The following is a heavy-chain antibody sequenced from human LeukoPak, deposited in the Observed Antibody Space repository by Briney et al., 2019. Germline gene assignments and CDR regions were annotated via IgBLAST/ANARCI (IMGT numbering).Heavy chain of an antibody. CDR1: GGSISSYY. CDR2: IYNSGST. V-gene: IGHV4-4*07. Sequence: SETLSLTCTVSGGSISSYYWSWIRQPAGKGLEWIGRIYNSGSTNYHPSLKSRVTMSVGTSKNQFSLKLSSVTAADTAVYYCAGLYSSGYYYGYFDYWGQGTLVTVSS. D-gene: IGHD3-22*01. J-gene: IGHJ4*02. CDR3: AGLYSSGYYYGYFDY.